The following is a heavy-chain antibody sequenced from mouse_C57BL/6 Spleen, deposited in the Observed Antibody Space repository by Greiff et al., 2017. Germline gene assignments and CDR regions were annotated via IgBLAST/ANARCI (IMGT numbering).Heavy chain of an antibody. V-gene: IGHV2-2*01. CDR1: GFSLTSYG. CDR2: IWSGGST. CDR3: ARLYGSREGYFDV. D-gene: IGHD1-1*01. J-gene: IGHJ1*03. Sequence: VKLVESGPGLVQPSQSLSITCTVSGFSLTSYGVHWVRQSPGKGLEWLGVIWSGGSTDYNAAFISRLSISKDNSKSQVFFKMNSLQADDTAIYYCARLYGSREGYFDVCGTGTTVTVSS.